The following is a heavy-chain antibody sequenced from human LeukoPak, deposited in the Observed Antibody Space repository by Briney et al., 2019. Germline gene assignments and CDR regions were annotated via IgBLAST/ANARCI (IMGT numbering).Heavy chain of an antibody. CDR3: ARGYSYGPPLYFDY. V-gene: IGHV3-7*02. CDR2: IKQDGSEK. J-gene: IGHJ4*02. CDR1: GFTFSNSW. D-gene: IGHD5-18*01. Sequence: PGGSLRLSCAASGFTFSNSWMIWVRQAPGRGLEWVATIKQDGSEKYYVDSVKGRFTISRDNSKNTLYLQMNSLRAEDTAVYYCARGYSYGPPLYFDYWGQGTLVTVSS.